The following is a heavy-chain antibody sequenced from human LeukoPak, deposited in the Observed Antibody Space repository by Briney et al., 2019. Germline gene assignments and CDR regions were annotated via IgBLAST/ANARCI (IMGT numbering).Heavy chain of an antibody. V-gene: IGHV4-61*05. Sequence: SETLSLTCTVSGGSISGNSYYWGWIRQPPGKGLEWIGYIYYSGSTKYSPSLRRRVTISLNMSKNQFSLKLTSVTAADTAVYYCARRPINYFFALDVWGQGTTVTVSS. CDR3: ARRPINYFFALDV. J-gene: IGHJ6*02. CDR1: GGSISGNSYY. CDR2: IYYSGST. D-gene: IGHD1-1*01.